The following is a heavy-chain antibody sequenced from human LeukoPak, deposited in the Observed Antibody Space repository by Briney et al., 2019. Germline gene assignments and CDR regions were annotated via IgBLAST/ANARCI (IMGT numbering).Heavy chain of an antibody. Sequence: ASVKLSCKASGGTFSSYAISWLRKAPGQGLEWMGGIIPIFGTANYAQKFQGRVTITTDESTSTAYMELSSLRSEDTAVYYCAREGYCSGGSCYGYWGQGTLVTVSS. CDR2: IIPIFGTA. V-gene: IGHV1-69*05. J-gene: IGHJ4*02. D-gene: IGHD2-15*01. CDR1: GGTFSSYA. CDR3: AREGYCSGGSCYGY.